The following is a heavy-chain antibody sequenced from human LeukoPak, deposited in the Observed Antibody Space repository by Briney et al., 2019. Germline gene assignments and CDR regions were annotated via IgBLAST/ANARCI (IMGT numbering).Heavy chain of an antibody. CDR1: GGSISSSNW. J-gene: IGHJ2*01. D-gene: IGHD5-18*01. CDR3: ARGVDTARSYWYFDL. V-gene: IGHV4-4*02. Sequence: PSGTLSLTCAVSGGSISSSNWWSWVRQPPGKGLEWIGEIYHSGSTNYNPSLKSRVTISVDKSKNQFSLKLSSVTAADTAVYYCARGVDTARSYWYFDLWGRGTLVTVSS. CDR2: IYHSGST.